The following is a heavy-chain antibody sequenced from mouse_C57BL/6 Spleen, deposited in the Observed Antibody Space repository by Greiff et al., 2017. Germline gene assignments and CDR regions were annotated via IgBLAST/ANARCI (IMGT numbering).Heavy chain of an antibody. D-gene: IGHD2-4*01. CDR2: IRSKSNNYEP. Sequence: DVMLVESGGGLVQPKGSLKLSCAASGFSFNTYAMNWVRQAPGKGLEWVARIRSKSNNYEPYYADSVKERFTISRDDSERMLYLQMNNLKTEDTAMDYCVRRYDYAGGYAMDYWGQGTSVTVSS. V-gene: IGHV10-1*01. J-gene: IGHJ4*01. CDR1: GFSFNTYA. CDR3: VRRYDYAGGYAMDY.